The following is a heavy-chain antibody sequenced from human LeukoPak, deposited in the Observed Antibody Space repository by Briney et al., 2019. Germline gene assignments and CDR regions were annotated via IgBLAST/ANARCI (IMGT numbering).Heavy chain of an antibody. J-gene: IGHJ6*02. CDR3: ARGLAGPNVYYGMDV. Sequence: GASVKVSCKASGGTFSSYAISWVRQAPGQGLEWMGGIIPIFGTANYAQKFQGRVTIAADESTSTAYMELSSLRSEDTAVYYCARGLAGPNVYYGMDVWGQGTTVTVSS. D-gene: IGHD2-15*01. CDR2: IIPIFGTA. V-gene: IGHV1-69*13. CDR1: GGTFSSYA.